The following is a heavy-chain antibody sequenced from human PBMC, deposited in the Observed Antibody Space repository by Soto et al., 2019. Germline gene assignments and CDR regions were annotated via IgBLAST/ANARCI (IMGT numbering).Heavy chain of an antibody. J-gene: IGHJ4*02. V-gene: IGHV1-18*01. CDR1: GYTFTSYG. Sequence: ASVKVSCKASGYTFTSYGISWVRQAPGQGLEWMGWISAYNGNTNYAQKLQGRVTMTTDTSTSTAYMELRSLRSDDTAVYYCARTADYYASSGVSPGFDYSGQGTLVTVSS. D-gene: IGHD3-22*01. CDR2: ISAYNGNT. CDR3: ARTADYYASSGVSPGFDY.